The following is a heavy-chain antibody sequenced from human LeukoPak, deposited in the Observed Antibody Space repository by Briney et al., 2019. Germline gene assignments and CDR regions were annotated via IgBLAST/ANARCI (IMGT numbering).Heavy chain of an antibody. CDR2: IYYSGST. CDR1: GGSISSYY. Sequence: LETLSLTCTVSGGSISSYYWSWIRQPPGKGLEWIGYIYYSGSTNYNPSLKSRVTISVDTSKNQFSLKLSSVTAADTAVYYCASSSIRFLEWLAFDYWGQGTLVTVSS. CDR3: ASSSIRFLEWLAFDY. D-gene: IGHD3-3*01. J-gene: IGHJ4*02. V-gene: IGHV4-59*01.